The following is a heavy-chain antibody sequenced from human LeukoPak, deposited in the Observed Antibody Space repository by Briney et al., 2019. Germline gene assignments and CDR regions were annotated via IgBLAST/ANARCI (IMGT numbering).Heavy chain of an antibody. CDR3: ANSQGDYDSSGYRPYYFDY. J-gene: IGHJ4*02. CDR2: ISGSGGST. CDR1: GFTLSSYA. V-gene: IGHV3-23*01. Sequence: QPGGSLRLSCAASGFTLSSYAMSWVRQAPGKGLEWVSAISGSGGSTYYADSVKGRFTISRDNSKNTLYLQMNSLRAEDTAVYYCANSQGDYDSSGYRPYYFDYWGQGTLVTVSS. D-gene: IGHD3-22*01.